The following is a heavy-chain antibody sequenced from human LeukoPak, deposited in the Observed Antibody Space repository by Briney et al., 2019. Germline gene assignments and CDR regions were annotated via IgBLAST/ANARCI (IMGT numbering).Heavy chain of an antibody. CDR3: ARDGGGVPILFGELSYYFDY. Sequence: GGSLRHSCAASRLTYRSYSMNWVGQPPGKGVEWVSSISSISSYIYNAYSVKGLFTRSRDNAKNSLYLQMNSLRAEDTAVYYCARDGGGVPILFGELSYYFDYWGQGTLVTVSS. J-gene: IGHJ4*02. CDR1: RLTYRSYS. D-gene: IGHD3-10*01. V-gene: IGHV3-21*01. CDR2: ISSISSYI.